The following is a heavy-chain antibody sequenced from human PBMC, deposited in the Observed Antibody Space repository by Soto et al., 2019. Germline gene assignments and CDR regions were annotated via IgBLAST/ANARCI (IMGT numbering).Heavy chain of an antibody. V-gene: IGHV2-5*02. CDR2: IYWDDDK. J-gene: IGHJ4*02. Sequence: QITLKESGPTLVKPTQTLTLTCTFSGFSFTTSGVGVGWIRQPPGKALEWLALIYWDDDKRYSPSLKSRLTITKDTSKNQVVLTMTNVDPVDTATYYCAHSRFAGGSGYPFDYWGQGTRVTVSS. CDR1: GFSFTTSGVG. CDR3: AHSRFAGGSGYPFDY. D-gene: IGHD3-3*01.